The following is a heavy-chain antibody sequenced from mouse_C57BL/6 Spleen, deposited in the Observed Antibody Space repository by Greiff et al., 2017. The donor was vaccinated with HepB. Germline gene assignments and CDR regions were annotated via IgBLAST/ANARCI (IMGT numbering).Heavy chain of an antibody. CDR2: IYPGDGDT. V-gene: IGHV1-80*01. J-gene: IGHJ2*01. Sequence: QVQLQQSGAELVKPGASVKISCKASGYSFSSYWMNWVKQRPGKGLEWIGQIYPGDGDTNYNGKFKGKATLTADKSSSTAYMQLSSLTSEDSAVYFCARSEGITTVVGLDYWGQGTTLAVSS. CDR1: GYSFSSYW. D-gene: IGHD1-1*01. CDR3: ARSEGITTVVGLDY.